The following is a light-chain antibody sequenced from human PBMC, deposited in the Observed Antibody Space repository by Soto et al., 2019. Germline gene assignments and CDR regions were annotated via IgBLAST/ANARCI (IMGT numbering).Light chain of an antibody. V-gene: IGKV1-5*01. CDR2: DAS. CDR3: QQYGGSPFT. CDR1: QSISGW. J-gene: IGKJ3*01. Sequence: DIQMTQSPYTLSPSVGDRVSITCRASQSISGWLAWYQQKPGKAPKLLIYDASSLESGVPSRFSGSGSGTEFSLTISRLQPDDSAVYYCQQYGGSPFTFGPGTKVDIK.